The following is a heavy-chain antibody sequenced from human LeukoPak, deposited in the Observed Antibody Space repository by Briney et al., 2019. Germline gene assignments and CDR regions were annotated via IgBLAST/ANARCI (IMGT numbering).Heavy chain of an antibody. D-gene: IGHD6-13*01. Sequence: PGGSLRLSCAASGFTFSSYWMHWVRQAPGKGLVWVSRINSDGSSTAYADSVKGRFTISRDNAKNTLYLQMNSLRAEDTAVYYCVRDRAAAQFDYCGQGTLATVSS. CDR2: INSDGSST. CDR1: GFTFSSYW. CDR3: VRDRAAAQFDY. J-gene: IGHJ4*02. V-gene: IGHV3-74*01.